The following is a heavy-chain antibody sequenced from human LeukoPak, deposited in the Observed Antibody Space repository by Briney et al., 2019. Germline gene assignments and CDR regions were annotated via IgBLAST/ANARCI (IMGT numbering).Heavy chain of an antibody. CDR3: ARVPPSPYFGGDCYHFDY. CDR1: GYTFTGYY. D-gene: IGHD2-21*02. J-gene: IGHJ4*02. Sequence: GASVKVSCKASGYTFTGYYMHWVRQAPGQGLEWMGWINPNSGGTNYAQKFQGRVTMTRDTSISTAYMELSRLRSDDTAVYYCARVPPSPYFGGDCYHFDYWGQGTLVTVSS. V-gene: IGHV1-2*02. CDR2: INPNSGGT.